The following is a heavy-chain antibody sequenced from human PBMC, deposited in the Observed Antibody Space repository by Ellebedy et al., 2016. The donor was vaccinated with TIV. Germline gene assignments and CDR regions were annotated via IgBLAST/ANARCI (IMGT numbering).Heavy chain of an antibody. CDR1: GFTFSTYS. CDR3: AREGRDGYNPYFDY. V-gene: IGHV3-48*02. CDR2: MSSSTGDK. D-gene: IGHD5-24*01. J-gene: IGHJ4*02. Sequence: GGSLRLSCAASGFTFSTYSMAWVRQAPGKGLEWVLYMSSSTGDKYYADSVKGRFTISRVNAENSLHLQMNSLRHEDTAVYYCAREGRDGYNPYFDYWGQGILVTVSS.